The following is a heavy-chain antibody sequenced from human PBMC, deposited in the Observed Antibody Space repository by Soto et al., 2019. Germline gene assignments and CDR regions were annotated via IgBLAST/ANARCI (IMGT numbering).Heavy chain of an antibody. CDR2: ISAYNGNT. CDR1: GYTFTSYA. Sequence: ASVKVSCKASGYTFTSYAFSWVRQAPGQGLEWMGWISAYNGNTNYAQKLQGRVTMTTDTSTSTAYMELRSLRSDDTAVYYCARDVNKGLIDYWGQGTLVTLSS. CDR3: ARDVNKGLIDY. J-gene: IGHJ4*02. V-gene: IGHV1-18*01.